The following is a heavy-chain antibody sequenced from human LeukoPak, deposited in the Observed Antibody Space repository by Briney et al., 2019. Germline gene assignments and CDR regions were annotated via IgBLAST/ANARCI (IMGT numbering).Heavy chain of an antibody. CDR3: ARGVYIAAAQYGY. J-gene: IGHJ4*02. Sequence: SATLSLTCTVSGGSISSYYWRWIRPPPGKGLAWIGYIYYSGTTNYNPSLKSRVTISVDTSKNQFSLKLSSVTAADTVVYYCARGVYIAAAQYGYWGQGTLVTVSS. CDR2: IYYSGTT. CDR1: GGSISSYY. D-gene: IGHD6-13*01. V-gene: IGHV4-59*01.